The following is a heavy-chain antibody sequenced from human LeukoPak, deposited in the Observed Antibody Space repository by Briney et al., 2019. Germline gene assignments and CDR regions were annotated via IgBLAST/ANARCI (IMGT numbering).Heavy chain of an antibody. CDR1: GGTFSSYT. CDR3: ARDPGYYDSSGYYYYGMDV. Sequence: SVKVSCKASGGTFSSYTISWVRQAPGQGLEWMGRIIPILGIANYAQKFQGRVTVTADKSTSTAYMELSSLRSEDTAVYYCARDPGYYDSSGYYYYGMDVWGQGTTVTVSS. J-gene: IGHJ6*02. V-gene: IGHV1-69*04. CDR2: IIPILGIA. D-gene: IGHD3-22*01.